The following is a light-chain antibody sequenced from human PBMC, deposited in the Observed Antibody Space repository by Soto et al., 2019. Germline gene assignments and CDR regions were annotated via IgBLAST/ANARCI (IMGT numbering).Light chain of an antibody. CDR3: QQYFVTPLT. J-gene: IGKJ4*01. CDR2: WAS. V-gene: IGKV4-1*01. CDR1: QSVLYSSNNKNY. Sequence: DIVMTQSPDSLAVSLGERATINCKSSQSVLYSSNNKNYLAWYQQKPGRPPKLLIYWASTRESGVPDRFSGSGSGTEFTLNINSLQAEDVATYYCQQYFVTPLTFGGGTKVDIK.